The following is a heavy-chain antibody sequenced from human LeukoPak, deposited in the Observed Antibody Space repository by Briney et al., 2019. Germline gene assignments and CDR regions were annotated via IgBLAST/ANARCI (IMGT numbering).Heavy chain of an antibody. J-gene: IGHJ4*02. Sequence: SETLSLTCTVSGGSISSYCWSWIRQPPGKGLEWIGYIYYSGSTNYNPSLKSRVTISVDTSKNQFSLKLSSVTAADTAVYYCARVGTGYSYPFVYWGQGTLVTVSS. V-gene: IGHV4-59*01. CDR3: ARVGTGYSYPFVY. D-gene: IGHD5-18*01. CDR2: IYYSGST. CDR1: GGSISSYC.